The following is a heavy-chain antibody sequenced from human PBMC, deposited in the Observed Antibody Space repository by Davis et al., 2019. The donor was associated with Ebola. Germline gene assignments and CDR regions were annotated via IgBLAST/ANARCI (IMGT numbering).Heavy chain of an antibody. CDR2: VSRYRDKI. J-gene: IGHJ3*02. CDR3: ARDLSAHFDFWSGYSRPDAFDI. CDR1: CLPPTPYT. V-gene: IGHV3-21*01. Sequence: SLMTSCASSCLPPTPYTLHPVRHAPGQRLECVAPVSRYRDKIYYADSVKGRFTASRDNVKNSLYLQMNSLRDEDTAVYYCARDLSAHFDFWSGYSRPDAFDIWGQGTLVTVSS. D-gene: IGHD3-3*01.